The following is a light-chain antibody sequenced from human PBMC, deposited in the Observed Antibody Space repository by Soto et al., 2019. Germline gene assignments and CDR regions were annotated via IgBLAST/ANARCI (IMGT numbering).Light chain of an antibody. Sequence: DIQRTQSPPSLSVSVGDRFTITCKAIHDITNFLNWYQQKPGKAPKPLIYDVYKLETGVTSRFSGSGSGTDFTLTISSLQPEDIATYFCQQYDDLPITFGQGTRLDIK. CDR1: HDITNF. CDR3: QQYDDLPIT. CDR2: DVY. V-gene: IGKV1-33*01. J-gene: IGKJ5*01.